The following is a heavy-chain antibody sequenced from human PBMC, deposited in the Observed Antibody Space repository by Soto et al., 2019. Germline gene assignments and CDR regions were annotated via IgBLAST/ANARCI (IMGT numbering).Heavy chain of an antibody. CDR3: ARRLAAFDV. V-gene: IGHV1-3*01. CDR2: VNPSNGYT. Sequence: QVQLVQSGAEVRKPGASVKLSCKTSGYTFLNYAIHWVRQAPGQGLEWMGWVNPSNGYTRYSENFQARISLTRDTSANTAYMELTSLRSEDTAVYYCARRLAAFDVWGQGTVVTVSS. J-gene: IGHJ3*01. CDR1: GYTFLNYA.